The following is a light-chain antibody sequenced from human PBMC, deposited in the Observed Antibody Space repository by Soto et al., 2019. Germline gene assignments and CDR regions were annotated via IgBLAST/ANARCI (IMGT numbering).Light chain of an antibody. V-gene: IGKV1-5*01. CDR3: QQYKT. CDR1: QSISSW. J-gene: IGKJ1*01. Sequence: DIPMIQSPSTLSASVGDRVTITCRASQSISSWLAWYQQKPGKAPKLLIYDASSLESGVPSRFSGSGSGTEFTLTISSLQPDDFATYYCQQYKTFGQGTKVEIK. CDR2: DAS.